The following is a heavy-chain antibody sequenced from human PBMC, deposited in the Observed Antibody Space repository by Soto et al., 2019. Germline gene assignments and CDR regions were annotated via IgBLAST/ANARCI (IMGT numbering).Heavy chain of an antibody. CDR2: ISLYGTST. D-gene: IGHD2-15*01. V-gene: IGHV3-74*01. Sequence: GKVLEWVSRISLYGTSTNYADSVKGRFTISRDNAKNTLYLQMNSLRAEDTVFFFQAEDGIRDTVPVSAFLLNRSSDL. CDR3: AEDGIRDTVPVSAFLLNRSSDL. J-gene: IGHJ2*01.